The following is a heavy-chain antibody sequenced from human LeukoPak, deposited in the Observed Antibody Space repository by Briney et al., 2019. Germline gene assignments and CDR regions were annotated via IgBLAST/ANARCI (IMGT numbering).Heavy chain of an antibody. CDR3: ARDFEFGSAAGTPN. Sequence: GGSLRLSCAASGFTFSSYGMHWVRQAPGKGLEWVAFRRYDGSNKYYADSVKGRFTISRDNSKNTLYLQMNSLRAEDTAVYYCARDFEFGSAAGTPNWGQGTLVTVSS. D-gene: IGHD6-13*01. J-gene: IGHJ4*02. CDR1: GFTFSSYG. V-gene: IGHV3-30*02. CDR2: RRYDGSNK.